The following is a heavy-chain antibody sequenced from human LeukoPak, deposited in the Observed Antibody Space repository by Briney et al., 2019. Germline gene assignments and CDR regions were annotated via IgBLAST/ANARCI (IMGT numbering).Heavy chain of an antibody. Sequence: SQTLSLTCTVSGGSISSGSYYWSWIRQHPGEGLEWIGHIYYSGSTHYNPSLKNRVIISVDTSKKQFSLNLSSVTAADTAVYYCARGIWYYGSGSYLDYWGQGTLVTVSS. CDR2: IYYSGST. D-gene: IGHD3-10*01. J-gene: IGHJ4*02. V-gene: IGHV4-31*03. CDR1: GGSISSGSYY. CDR3: ARGIWYYGSGSYLDY.